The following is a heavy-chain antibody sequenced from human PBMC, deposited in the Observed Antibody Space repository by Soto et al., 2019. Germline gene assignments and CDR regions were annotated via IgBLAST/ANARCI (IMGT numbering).Heavy chain of an antibody. CDR1: GGSISSGGYY. D-gene: IGHD3-10*01. CDR2: IYYSGST. Sequence: SETLSLTCTVSGGSISSGGYYWSWIRQHPGKGLEWIGYIYYSGSTYYNPSLKSRVTISVDTSKNQFSLKLSSVTAADTAVYYGARYKWYYGSGSYYNTFDYWGQGTLVTVSS. V-gene: IGHV4-31*03. J-gene: IGHJ4*02. CDR3: ARYKWYYGSGSYYNTFDY.